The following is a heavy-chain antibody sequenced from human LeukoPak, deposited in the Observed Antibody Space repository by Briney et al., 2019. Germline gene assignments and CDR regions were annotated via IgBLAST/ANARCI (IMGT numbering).Heavy chain of an antibody. CDR1: GFTFDDFA. V-gene: IGHV3-20*04. CDR2: INWNGGST. Sequence: GGSLRLSCAASGFTFDDFAMSWVRQAPGKGLEWVSGINWNGGSTGYADSVKGRFTISRDNSKNTLYLQMNSLRAEDTAVYYCAKDLGYSSGWSFDYWGQGTLVTVSS. J-gene: IGHJ4*02. D-gene: IGHD6-19*01. CDR3: AKDLGYSSGWSFDY.